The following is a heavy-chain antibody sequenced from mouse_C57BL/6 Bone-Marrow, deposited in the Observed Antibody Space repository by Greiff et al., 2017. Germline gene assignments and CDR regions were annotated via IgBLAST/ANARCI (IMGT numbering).Heavy chain of an antibody. V-gene: IGHV5-4*01. Sequence: EVQVVESGGGLVQPGGSLKLSCAASGFTFSSYAMSWVRQTPEKRLEWVATISDDGSYTYYPDNVKGRFTIARDNAKNNLYLQMSHLKSEDTAMYYCARSLGWLLPFDYWGQGTTLTVSS. CDR1: GFTFSSYA. D-gene: IGHD2-3*01. CDR3: ARSLGWLLPFDY. CDR2: ISDDGSYT. J-gene: IGHJ2*01.